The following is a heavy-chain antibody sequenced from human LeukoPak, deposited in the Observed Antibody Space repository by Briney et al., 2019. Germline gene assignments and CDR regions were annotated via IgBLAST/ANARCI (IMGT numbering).Heavy chain of an antibody. V-gene: IGHV3-64D*06. D-gene: IGHD3-10*01. Sequence: GGSLRLSCSASGFTFSSHAMHWVRQAPGKGLEYVSAISSNGGSTYYADSVKGRFTISRDNSKNTLYLQMSSLRAEDTAVYYCVKGITMVRGVMNWFDPWGQGTLVTVSS. CDR1: GFTFSSHA. CDR2: ISSNGGST. J-gene: IGHJ5*02. CDR3: VKGITMVRGVMNWFDP.